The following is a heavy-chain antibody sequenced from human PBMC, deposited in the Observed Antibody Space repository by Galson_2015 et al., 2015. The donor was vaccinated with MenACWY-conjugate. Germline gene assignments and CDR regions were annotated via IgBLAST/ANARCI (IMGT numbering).Heavy chain of an antibody. J-gene: IGHJ4*02. Sequence: PALVKPTQTLTLTCTFSGFSLSTSGVGVGWIRQPPGKALEWLALIYWDDDKRYSPSLKSRLTITKDTSKNQVVLTMTNMDPVDTATYYCAHRYIAVATFDYWGQGTLVTVSS. CDR2: IYWDDDK. D-gene: IGHD6-19*01. CDR3: AHRYIAVATFDY. V-gene: IGHV2-5*02. CDR1: GFSLSTSGVG.